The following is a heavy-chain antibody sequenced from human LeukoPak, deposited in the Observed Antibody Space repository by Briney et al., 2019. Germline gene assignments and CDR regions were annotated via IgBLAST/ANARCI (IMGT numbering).Heavy chain of an antibody. CDR3: ARGPFQLELRYNYFDY. CDR1: GGTFSSYA. Sequence: SVKVSCKASGGTFSSYAISWVRQAPGQGLEWMGGIIPIFGTANYAQKFQGRVTITADKSTSTAYMELSSLRPEDTAVYYCARGPFQLELRYNYFDYWGQGTLVTVSS. D-gene: IGHD1-7*01. V-gene: IGHV1-69*06. CDR2: IIPIFGTA. J-gene: IGHJ4*02.